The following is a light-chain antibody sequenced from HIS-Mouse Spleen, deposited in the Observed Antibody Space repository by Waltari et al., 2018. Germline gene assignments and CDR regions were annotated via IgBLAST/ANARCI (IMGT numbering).Light chain of an antibody. Sequence: QSALTQPASVSGSPGPSITISCTGTSSDVGSYNLFSWYQQHPGKAPKLMIYEGSKRPSGVSNRFSGSKSGNTASLTISGLQAEDEADYYCCSYAGSSTVVFGGGTKLTVL. CDR1: SSDVGSYNL. J-gene: IGLJ2*01. CDR2: EGS. CDR3: CSYAGSSTVV. V-gene: IGLV2-23*01.